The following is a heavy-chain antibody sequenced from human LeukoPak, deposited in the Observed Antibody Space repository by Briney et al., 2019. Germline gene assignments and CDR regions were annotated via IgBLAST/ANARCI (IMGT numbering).Heavy chain of an antibody. D-gene: IGHD6-13*01. CDR2: IYTSGST. J-gene: IGHJ3*02. CDR3: ARQQGSSWPRGAFDI. CDR1: GGSISSYY. Sequence: PSETLSLTCIVSGGSISSYYWSWIRQPAGKGLEWIGRIYTSGSTNYNPSLKSRVTMSVDTSKNQFSLKLSSVTAADTAVYYCARQQGSSWPRGAFDIWGQGTMVTVSS. V-gene: IGHV4-4*07.